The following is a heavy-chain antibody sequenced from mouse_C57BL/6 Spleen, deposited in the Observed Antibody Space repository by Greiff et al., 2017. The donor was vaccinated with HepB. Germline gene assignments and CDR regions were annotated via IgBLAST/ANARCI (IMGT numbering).Heavy chain of an antibody. Sequence: VKLQESGAELVRPGASVKLSCKASGYTFTDYYINWVKQRPGQGLEWIARIYPGSGNTYYNEKFKGKATLTAEKSSSTAYMQLSSLTSEDSAVYFCARSGITTVVFDYWGQGTTLTVSS. D-gene: IGHD1-1*01. CDR2: IYPGSGNT. J-gene: IGHJ2*01. CDR1: GYTFTDYY. CDR3: ARSGITTVVFDY. V-gene: IGHV1-76*01.